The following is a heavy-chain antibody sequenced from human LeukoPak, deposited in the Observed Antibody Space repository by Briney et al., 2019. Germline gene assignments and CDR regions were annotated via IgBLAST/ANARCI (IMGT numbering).Heavy chain of an antibody. Sequence: SETLSLTCAVSGYSISSGYYWGWIRQPPGKGLEWIGSIYHSGSTYYSPSLKSRVTISVDTSKNQFSLKLSSVTAADTAVYYCARGGSSSDWFDPWGQGTLVTVSS. J-gene: IGHJ5*02. V-gene: IGHV4-38-2*01. CDR1: GYSISSGYY. CDR2: IYHSGST. D-gene: IGHD6-6*01. CDR3: ARGGSSSDWFDP.